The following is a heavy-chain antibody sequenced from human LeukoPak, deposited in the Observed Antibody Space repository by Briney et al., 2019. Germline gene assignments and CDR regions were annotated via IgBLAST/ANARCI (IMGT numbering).Heavy chain of an antibody. J-gene: IGHJ4*02. V-gene: IGHV3-30*04. CDR2: ISYDGSNK. Sequence: PGRSLRLSCAASGFTFSSYAMHWVRQAPGKGLEWVAVISYDGSNKYYADSVKGRFTISRDNSKNTLYLQMNSLRAADTAVYYCAIRPVVEMARRPFDYWGQGTLVTVSS. CDR3: AIRPVVEMARRPFDY. CDR1: GFTFSSYA. D-gene: IGHD5-24*01.